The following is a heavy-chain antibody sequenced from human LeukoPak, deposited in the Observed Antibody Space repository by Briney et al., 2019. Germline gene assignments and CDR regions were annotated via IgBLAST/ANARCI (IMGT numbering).Heavy chain of an antibody. D-gene: IGHD2-21*02. V-gene: IGHV3-33*06. CDR3: AKEPLAYCGGDCQSAYFVY. Sequence: GGSLRLSCAASGFTFSSYGMHWVRQAPGKGLEWVAVIWYDGSNKYYADSVKGRFTISRDNSKNTLYLQMNSLRAEDTAVYYCAKEPLAYCGGDCQSAYFVYWGQGTLVTVSS. J-gene: IGHJ4*02. CDR2: IWYDGSNK. CDR1: GFTFSSYG.